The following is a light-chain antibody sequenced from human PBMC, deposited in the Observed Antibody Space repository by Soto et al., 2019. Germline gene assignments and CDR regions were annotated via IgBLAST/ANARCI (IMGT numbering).Light chain of an antibody. CDR3: QQGTALMYT. CDR1: QDIRTY. J-gene: IGKJ2*01. CDR2: AAS. Sequence: DIQVTQSPSSLSASVGDRVTITCRASQDIRTYLAWYQQKPGKAPKLLIFAASTLQSGVPPRIIGSGSGTDFTLTISNLQPEDFATYYCQQGTALMYTFGQGTKLEIK. V-gene: IGKV1D-12*01.